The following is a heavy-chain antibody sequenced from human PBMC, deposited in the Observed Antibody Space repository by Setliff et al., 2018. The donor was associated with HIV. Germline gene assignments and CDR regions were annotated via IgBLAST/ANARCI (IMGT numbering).Heavy chain of an antibody. V-gene: IGHV1-46*01. Sequence: AASVKVSCKASGGSFSNYAVNWVRQAPGQGLEWMGIIDPSGASTSYAQKFQGRLTMTRDTSTSTVYMELSSLRSEDTAVYYCARAVASKNIRGEYYFDYWG. CDR3: ARAVASKNIRGEYYFDY. D-gene: IGHD3-16*01. CDR2: IDPSGAST. CDR1: GGSFSNYA. J-gene: IGHJ4*01.